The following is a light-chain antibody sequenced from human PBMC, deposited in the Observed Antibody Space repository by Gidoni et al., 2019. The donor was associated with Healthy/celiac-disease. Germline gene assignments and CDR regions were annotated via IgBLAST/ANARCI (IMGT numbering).Light chain of an antibody. CDR1: SSNIGAGYE. J-gene: IGLJ2*01. Sequence: QSVLTQPPSVSGAPGPRVTISCTGSSSNIGAGYEVHWYQQLPGTAPKLLIHGNSNRPSRVPDRFSGSKSGTSASLAITGLQAEDEADYYCQSYDSSLSGVVFGGGTKLTVL. CDR3: QSYDSSLSGVV. CDR2: GNS. V-gene: IGLV1-40*01.